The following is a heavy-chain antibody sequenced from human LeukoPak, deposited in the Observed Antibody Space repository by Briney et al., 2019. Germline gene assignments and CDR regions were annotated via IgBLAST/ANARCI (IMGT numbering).Heavy chain of an antibody. J-gene: IGHJ4*02. CDR1: GFTFDDYG. D-gene: IGHD3-10*01. CDR3: ARASGYYYGSGSYYGY. CDR2: INWNGGST. V-gene: IGHV3-20*04. Sequence: PGGSLRLSCAASGFTFDDYGMSWVRQAPGEGLEWVSGINWNGGSTGYADSVKGRFTISRDNAKNSLYLQMNSLRAEDTALYYCARASGYYYGSGSYYGYWGQGTLVTVSS.